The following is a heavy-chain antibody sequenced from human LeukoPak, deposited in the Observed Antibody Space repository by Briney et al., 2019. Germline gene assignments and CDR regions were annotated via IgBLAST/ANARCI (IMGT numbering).Heavy chain of an antibody. CDR3: AREGPYYDILTGYFHYYYYYYMDV. CDR1: GGSISSSSYY. CDR2: IYYSGSA. Sequence: SETLSLTCTVSGGSISSSSYYWGWIRQPPGKGLEWIGSIYYSGSAYYNPSLKSRVTISVDTSKNQFSLKLSSVTAADTAVYYCAREGPYYDILTGYFHYYYYYYMDVWGKGTTVTVSS. D-gene: IGHD3-9*01. J-gene: IGHJ6*03. V-gene: IGHV4-39*07.